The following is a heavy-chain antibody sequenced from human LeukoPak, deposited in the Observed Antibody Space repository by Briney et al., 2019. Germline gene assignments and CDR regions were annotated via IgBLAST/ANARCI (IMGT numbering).Heavy chain of an antibody. CDR1: GFTFSSYA. CDR3: ARRLRWFGEDDGFDI. V-gene: IGHV3-30*03. J-gene: IGHJ3*02. CDR2: IFYDGRNE. D-gene: IGHD3-10*01. Sequence: GGSLRLSCAASGFTFSSYAMSWVRQAPGKGLEWVAVIFYDGRNEYYADSVKGRFTISRDNSKNTLYLQMNSLRAEDTAVYYCARRLRWFGEDDGFDIWGQGTMVTVSS.